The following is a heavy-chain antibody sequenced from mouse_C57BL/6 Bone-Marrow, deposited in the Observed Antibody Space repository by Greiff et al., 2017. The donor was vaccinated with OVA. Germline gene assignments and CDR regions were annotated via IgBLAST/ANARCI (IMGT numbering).Heavy chain of an antibody. V-gene: IGHV1-81*01. CDR1: GYTFTSYG. CDR3: ARGRGFAY. CDR2: IYPRSGNT. J-gene: IGHJ3*01. Sequence: QVQLKQSGAELARPGASVKLSCKASGYTFTSYGISWVKQRTGQGLEWIGEIYPRSGNTYYNEKFKGKATLTADKSSSTAYMELRSLTSEDSAVYFCARGRGFAYWGQGTLVTVSA.